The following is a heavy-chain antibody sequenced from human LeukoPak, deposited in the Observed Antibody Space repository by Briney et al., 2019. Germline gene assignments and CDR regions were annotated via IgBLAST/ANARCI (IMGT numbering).Heavy chain of an antibody. CDR1: GFTFSSYA. Sequence: GGSLRLSCAASGFTFSSYAMSWVRQAPGKGLEWVSAISGSGGSTYYADSVKGRFTISRDNSKSTLYLQMNSLRAEDTAVYYCAKHYDYRGAFDIWGQGTMVTVSS. J-gene: IGHJ3*02. V-gene: IGHV3-23*01. D-gene: IGHD4-11*01. CDR3: AKHYDYRGAFDI. CDR2: ISGSGGST.